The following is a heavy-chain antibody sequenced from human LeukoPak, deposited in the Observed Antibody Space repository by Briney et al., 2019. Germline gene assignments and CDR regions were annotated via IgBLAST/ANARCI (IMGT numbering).Heavy chain of an antibody. CDR3: ARDSGSNLYYYYYGMDV. J-gene: IGHJ6*02. CDR2: ISAYNGNT. CDR1: GYTLTSYG. Sequence: GASVKVSCKASGYTLTSYGISWVRQAPRQGLEWMGWISAYNGNTNYAQKLQGRVTMTTDTSTSTAYMELRSLRSDDTAVYYCARDSGSNLYYYYYGMDVWGQGTTVTVSS. V-gene: IGHV1-18*01. D-gene: IGHD1-26*01.